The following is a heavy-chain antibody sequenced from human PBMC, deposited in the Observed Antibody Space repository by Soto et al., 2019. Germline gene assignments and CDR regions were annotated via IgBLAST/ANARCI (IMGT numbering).Heavy chain of an antibody. V-gene: IGHV4-34*01. D-gene: IGHD3-16*01. CDR1: GGSFSGYY. CDR3: ATPYYFNH. CDR2: INHSGST. J-gene: IGHJ1*01. Sequence: KPSETLSLTCAVYGGSFSGYYWSWIRQPPGKGLEWIGEINHSGSTNYNPSLKSRFTVSRDNARNSLYLQIDSLGVEDTAVYYCATPYYFNHWGPGTLVTVSS.